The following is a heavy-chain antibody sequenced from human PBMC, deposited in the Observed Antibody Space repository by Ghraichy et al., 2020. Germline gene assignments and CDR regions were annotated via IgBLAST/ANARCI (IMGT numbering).Heavy chain of an antibody. D-gene: IGHD3-9*01. J-gene: IGHJ4*02. V-gene: IGHV4-34*01. CDR3: ARGGYDILTGRGLDY. CDR1: GGSFSGYY. CDR2: INHRGST. Sequence: SETLSLTCAVYGGSFSGYYWSLIRQPPGKGLEWIGEINHRGSTNYNPSLKSRVTISVDTSKNQFSLKLSSVTAADTAVYYCARGGYDILTGRGLDYWGQGTLVTVSS.